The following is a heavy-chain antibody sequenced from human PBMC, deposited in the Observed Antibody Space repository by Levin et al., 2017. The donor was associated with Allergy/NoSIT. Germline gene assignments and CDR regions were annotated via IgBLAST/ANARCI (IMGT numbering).Heavy chain of an antibody. CDR3: AREGRVTTYYYGLDV. D-gene: IGHD2-21*02. CDR1: GGSISTSAYY. Sequence: SETLSLTCTVSGGSISTSAYYWNWTRQPPGKGLEWIGSVFYSGSTYYNPSLKSRVNISLDTSNNQFSLRLSSVTAADTAVYYCAREGRVTTYYYGLDVWGQGTTVTVSS. J-gene: IGHJ6*02. CDR2: VFYSGST. V-gene: IGHV4-39*07.